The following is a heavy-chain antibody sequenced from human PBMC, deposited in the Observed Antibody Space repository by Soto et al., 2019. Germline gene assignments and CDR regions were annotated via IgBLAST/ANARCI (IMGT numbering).Heavy chain of an antibody. CDR1: GGSISSYY. D-gene: IGHD2-15*01. CDR3: AREFVVAATRVLDY. Sequence: SETLSLTCTVSGGSISSYYWSWIRQPPGKGLEWIGYIYYSGSTNYNPSLKSRATISVDTSKNQFSLKLSSVTAADTAVYYCAREFVVAATRVLDYWGQGTLVTVSS. CDR2: IYYSGST. V-gene: IGHV4-59*01. J-gene: IGHJ4*02.